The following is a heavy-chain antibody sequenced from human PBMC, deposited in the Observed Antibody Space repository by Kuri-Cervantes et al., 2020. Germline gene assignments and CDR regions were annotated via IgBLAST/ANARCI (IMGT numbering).Heavy chain of an antibody. CDR1: GFTFSSYG. CDR2: IWYDGSNK. D-gene: IGHD2-15*01. Sequence: GESLKISCAASGFTFSSYGMHWVRQAPGKGLEWVAVIWYDGSNKYYADSVKGRFTISRDNSKNTLYLQMNSLRAEDTAVYYCAREDCCSGGSCYCFDYWGQGTLVTVSS. J-gene: IGHJ4*02. V-gene: IGHV3-33*01. CDR3: AREDCCSGGSCYCFDY.